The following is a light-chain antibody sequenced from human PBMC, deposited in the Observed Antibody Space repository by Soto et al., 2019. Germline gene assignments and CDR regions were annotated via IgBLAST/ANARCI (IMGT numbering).Light chain of an antibody. V-gene: IGKV1-12*01. CDR3: QQTTTFPLT. Sequence: DIQMTQSPSSVSASVGDRVTITCRASQGITSWLAWYQQKPGKAPKLLIYRASNLQSGVPSRFSGSGSGTDFTLTISGLQPAVFATYYCQQTTTFPLTCGGGTKVEIK. CDR1: QGITSW. J-gene: IGKJ4*01. CDR2: RAS.